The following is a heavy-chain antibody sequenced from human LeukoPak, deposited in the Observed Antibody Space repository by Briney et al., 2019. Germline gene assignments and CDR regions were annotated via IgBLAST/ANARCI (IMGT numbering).Heavy chain of an antibody. CDR1: GFTFSSYA. CDR2: IGTAGDT. J-gene: IGHJ5*02. V-gene: IGHV3-66*02. D-gene: IGHD1-26*01. CDR3: ARDRAATQGWVEFDP. Sequence: GGSLRLSCAASGFTFSSYAMNWVRQAPGKGLEWVSVIGTAGDTYYADSVKGRLTTSRDDSKNTVYLQMNSLRLDDTAVYFCARDRAATQGWVEFDPWGQGTLVTVSS.